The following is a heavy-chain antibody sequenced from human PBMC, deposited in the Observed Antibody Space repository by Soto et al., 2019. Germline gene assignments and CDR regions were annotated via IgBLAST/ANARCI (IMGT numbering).Heavy chain of an antibody. V-gene: IGHV4-30-4*01. Sequence: SETLSLTCTVSGGSISSGDYYWSWIRQPPGKGLEWIGYIYYSGSTYYNPSLKSRVTISVDTSKNQFSLKLSSVTAADTAVYYCARGERITIFGVVNGVDYWGQGTLVTVS. CDR2: IYYSGST. J-gene: IGHJ4*02. D-gene: IGHD3-3*01. CDR3: ARGERITIFGVVNGVDY. CDR1: GGSISSGDYY.